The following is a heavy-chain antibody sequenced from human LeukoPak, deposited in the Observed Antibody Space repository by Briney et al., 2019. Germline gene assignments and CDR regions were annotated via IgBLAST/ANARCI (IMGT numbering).Heavy chain of an antibody. D-gene: IGHD1-1*01. CDR2: IYYSGGT. Sequence: SETLSLTCTVSGGSITSYYWSWIRQPPGKGLEWIGYIYYSGGTNYNPSLKSRVTISVDTSKNQLSLKLSSVTAADTAVYYCATSAGTIYTWFDPWGQGTLVTVSS. V-gene: IGHV4-59*01. CDR3: ATSAGTIYTWFDP. CDR1: GGSITSYY. J-gene: IGHJ5*02.